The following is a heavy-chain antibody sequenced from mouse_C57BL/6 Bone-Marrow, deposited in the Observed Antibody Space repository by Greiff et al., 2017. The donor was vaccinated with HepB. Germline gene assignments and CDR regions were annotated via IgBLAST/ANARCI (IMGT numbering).Heavy chain of an antibody. V-gene: IGHV1-18*01. CDR2: INPNNGGT. D-gene: IGHD1-1*01. CDR1: GYTFTDYN. CDR3: GRGDYYGSSYCYAMDY. Sequence: EVQLQQSGPELVKPGASVKIPCKASGYTFTDYNMDWVKQSHGKSLEWIGDINPNNGGTIYNQKFKGKATLTVDKASSTAYMELRSLTCEDTAVSYCGRGDYYGSSYCYAMDYWGQGASVTVSS. J-gene: IGHJ4*01.